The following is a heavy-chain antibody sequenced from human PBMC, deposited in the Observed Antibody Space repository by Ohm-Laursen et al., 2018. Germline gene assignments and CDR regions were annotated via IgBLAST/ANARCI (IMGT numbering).Heavy chain of an antibody. D-gene: IGHD6-13*01. J-gene: IGHJ4*02. CDR1: GFSLSTSGMC. Sequence: PTQTLTLTSTFSGFSLSTSGMCVSWIRQPPGKALEWLARIDWDDYKFYSTSLKTRLTISKDTSKNQVVLTVTNMDPVDTATYYCARIRRYSSSWFYFDYWGQGTLVTVSS. CDR3: ARIRRYSSSWFYFDY. CDR2: IDWDDYK. V-gene: IGHV2-70*16.